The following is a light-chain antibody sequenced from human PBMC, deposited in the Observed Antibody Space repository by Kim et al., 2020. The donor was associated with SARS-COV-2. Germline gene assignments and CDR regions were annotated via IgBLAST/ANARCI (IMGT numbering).Light chain of an antibody. V-gene: IGLV6-57*03. J-gene: IGLJ2*01. CDR3: QSYDSSNYVV. CDR1: SGSIASNY. CDR2: EDN. Sequence: TVTSSCTRSSGSIASNYVQWYQQRPGSAPTTVIYEDNQRPSGVPDRFSGSIDSSSNSASLTISGLKTEDEADYYCQSYDSSNYVVFGGGTQLTVL.